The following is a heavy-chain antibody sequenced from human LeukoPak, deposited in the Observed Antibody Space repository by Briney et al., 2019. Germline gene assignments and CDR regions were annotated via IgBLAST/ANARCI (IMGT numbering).Heavy chain of an antibody. CDR1: GYSFTSYW. D-gene: IGHD2-2*01. CDR3: ARPAWEDIVVVPAPPYYFDY. Sequence: GESLKISCKGSGYSFTSYWIGWVRQMPGKGLEWMGIIYPGDSDTRYSPSFQGQVTISADKSISTAYLQWSSLKASDTAMYYCARPAWEDIVVVPAPPYYFDYWGQGTLVTVSS. J-gene: IGHJ4*02. V-gene: IGHV5-51*01. CDR2: IYPGDSDT.